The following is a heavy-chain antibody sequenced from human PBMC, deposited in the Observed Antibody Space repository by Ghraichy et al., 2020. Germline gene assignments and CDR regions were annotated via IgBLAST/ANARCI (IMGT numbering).Heavy chain of an antibody. V-gene: IGHV3-23*01. CDR3: AKDGLLYCSGGTCYSDY. CDR1: GFTFSSYV. J-gene: IGHJ4*02. Sequence: GGSLRLSCAASGFTFSSYVMSWVRQAPGKGLEWVSAISVSGSSTYYADSVKGRFTISRDNSKNTLYLQMNSLRAEDTAVYYCAKDGLLYCSGGTCYSDYWGQGTLVTVSS. D-gene: IGHD2-15*01. CDR2: ISVSGSST.